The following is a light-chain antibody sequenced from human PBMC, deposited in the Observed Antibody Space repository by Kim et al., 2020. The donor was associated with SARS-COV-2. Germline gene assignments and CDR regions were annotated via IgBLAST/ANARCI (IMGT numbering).Light chain of an antibody. Sequence: SLGDRVTITCRASQSISSWLAWYQQKPGKAPKLLIYKSSSLESEVPSRFSGSGSGTEFTLTISSLQPDDFATYYCQQYNSYSLWTFGQGTKVDIK. CDR3: QQYNSYSLWT. V-gene: IGKV1-5*03. CDR2: KSS. J-gene: IGKJ1*01. CDR1: QSISSW.